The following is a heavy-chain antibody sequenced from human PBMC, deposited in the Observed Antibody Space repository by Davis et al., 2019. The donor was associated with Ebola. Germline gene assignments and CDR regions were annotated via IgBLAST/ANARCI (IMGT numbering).Heavy chain of an antibody. D-gene: IGHD2-8*02. Sequence: SETLSLTCTVSGGSISSYYWSWIRQHPGKGLEWIGYIYYSGSTNYNPSLKSRVTISVDTSENQFSLNLISVTAADTAVYYCTRDYWATEGAFDVWGQGTLVTVAS. J-gene: IGHJ3*01. CDR2: IYYSGST. CDR3: TRDYWATEGAFDV. CDR1: GGSISSYY. V-gene: IGHV4-59*01.